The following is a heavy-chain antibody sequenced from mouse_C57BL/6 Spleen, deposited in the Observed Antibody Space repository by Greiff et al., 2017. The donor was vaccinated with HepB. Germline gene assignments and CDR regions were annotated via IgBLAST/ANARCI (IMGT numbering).Heavy chain of an antibody. D-gene: IGHD1-1*01. J-gene: IGHJ3*01. CDR1: GYTFTDYY. V-gene: IGHV1-76*01. CDR2: IYPGSGNT. CDR3: ARSLSIYYGSSWFAY. Sequence: VQRVESGAELVRPGASVKLSCKASGYTFTDYYINWVKQRPGQGLEWIARIYPGSGNTYYNEKFKGKATLTAEKSSSTAYMQLSSLTSEDSAVYFCARSLSIYYGSSWFAYWGQGTLVTVSA.